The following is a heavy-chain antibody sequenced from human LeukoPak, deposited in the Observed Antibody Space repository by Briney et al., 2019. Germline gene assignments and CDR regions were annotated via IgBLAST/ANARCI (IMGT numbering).Heavy chain of an antibody. CDR1: GVSISSSNSY. D-gene: IGHD5-18*01. Sequence: PSETLSLTCTVSGVSISSSNSYWGWIRQPPGKGLEWIGSIYYSGITYYNPPLKSRVTISVDTSKNQFSLKLSSVTAADTAVYYCARVAGGYSYGYPDYWGQGTLVTVSS. CDR3: ARVAGGYSYGYPDY. CDR2: IYYSGIT. J-gene: IGHJ4*02. V-gene: IGHV4-39*07.